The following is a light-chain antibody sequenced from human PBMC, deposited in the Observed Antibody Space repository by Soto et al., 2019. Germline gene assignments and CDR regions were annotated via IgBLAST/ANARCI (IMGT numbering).Light chain of an antibody. J-gene: IGLJ2*01. CDR1: SSDVGGYNY. CDR2: DVG. Sequence: QSVLTQPASVSGSPGQSITISCTGTSSDVGGYNYVSWYQQHPGKAPKLMIYDVGNRPSGVSNRFSGSKSGNTASLTISGLQAEDEADYYCSSYTSGSTLVFGGGTKVTVL. CDR3: SSYTSGSTLV. V-gene: IGLV2-14*01.